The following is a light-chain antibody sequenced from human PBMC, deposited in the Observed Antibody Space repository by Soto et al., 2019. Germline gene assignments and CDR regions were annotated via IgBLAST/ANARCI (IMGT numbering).Light chain of an antibody. J-gene: IGKJ1*01. CDR2: KAS. Sequence: DIQMTQSPSTLSASVGDRVTITCRASQSISSWLAWYQQKPGKAPKLLIYKASSLESGVPSRFSGSGSGTEFTITISSLQPDDVAAYYCQQYYSYPWTFGQGTKVEIK. CDR1: QSISSW. V-gene: IGKV1-5*03. CDR3: QQYYSYPWT.